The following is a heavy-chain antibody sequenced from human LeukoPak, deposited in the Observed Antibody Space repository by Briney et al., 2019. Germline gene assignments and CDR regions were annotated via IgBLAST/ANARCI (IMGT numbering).Heavy chain of an antibody. D-gene: IGHD6-13*01. V-gene: IGHV4-59*01. CDR2: IYYSGST. J-gene: IGHJ6*03. CDR1: GGSISSYY. Sequence: SETLSLTCTVSGGSISSYYWSWIRQPPGKGLEWIGYIYYSGSTNYNPSLKSRVTLSVDTSKNQFSLKLSSVTAADTAVYYCARTTEAHSWRTRYYDYYMDVWGKGTTVTVSS. CDR3: ARTTEAHSWRTRYYDYYMDV.